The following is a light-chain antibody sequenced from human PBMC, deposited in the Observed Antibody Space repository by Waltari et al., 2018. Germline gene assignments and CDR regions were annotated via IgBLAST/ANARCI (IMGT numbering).Light chain of an antibody. CDR2: DAS. J-gene: IGKJ3*01. CDR3: QQYNNYPYT. CDR1: QSISSS. Sequence: DIQMTQSPSTLSASVGDRVIVTCRASQSISSSLAWYQQKPGKGPKFLIYDASSLQSGVPSRFSGSGSGTEFTLTISSLQPDDFATYYCQQYNNYPYTFGPGTKVDIK. V-gene: IGKV1-5*01.